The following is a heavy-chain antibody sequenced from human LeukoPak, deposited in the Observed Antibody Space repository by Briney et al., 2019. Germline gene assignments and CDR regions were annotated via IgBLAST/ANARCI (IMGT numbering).Heavy chain of an antibody. CDR3: ARDPTTVTTSSFDI. Sequence: SETLSLTCTVSGGSISSGDYYWSWIRQSPGKGLEWIGYIHYSGTTYYNPSLKSRVTISLDTSKNQFSLKLSSVTAADTAVYYCARDPTTVTTSSFDIWGQGTMVTVSS. CDR1: GGSISSGDYY. V-gene: IGHV4-30-4*01. J-gene: IGHJ3*02. CDR2: IHYSGTT. D-gene: IGHD4-17*01.